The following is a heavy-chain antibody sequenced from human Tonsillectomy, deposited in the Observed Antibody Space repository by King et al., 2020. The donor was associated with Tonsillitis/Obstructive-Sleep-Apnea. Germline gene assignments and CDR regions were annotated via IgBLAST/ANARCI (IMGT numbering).Heavy chain of an antibody. CDR3: ARDPYRYNRNDGDYYYYMDV. Sequence: VQLVESGGGLIQPGGSLRLSCAASGFTVSSNYMSWVRQAPGKGLEWVSVIYSGGSTYYADSVKGRFTISRDNSKNTVYLQMNSLRAEDTAVYYCARDPYRYNRNDGDYYYYMDVWGKGTTVTVSS. D-gene: IGHD1-20*01. V-gene: IGHV3-53*01. CDR1: GFTVSSNY. CDR2: IYSGGST. J-gene: IGHJ6*03.